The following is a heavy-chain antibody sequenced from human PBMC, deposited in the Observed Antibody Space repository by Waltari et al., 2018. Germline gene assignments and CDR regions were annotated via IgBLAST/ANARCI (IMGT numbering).Heavy chain of an antibody. V-gene: IGHV1-69*02. D-gene: IGHD3-22*01. J-gene: IGHJ4*02. CDR1: GYTFSSYT. Sequence: QVQLVQSGAEVKKPGASVKVSCKASGYTFSSYTISWVRQAPGQGLEWMGRIIPILGIANYAQKFQGRVTITADKSTSTAYMELSILRSEDTAVYYCARFAYSRVNYYDSSGYIYWGQGTLVTVSS. CDR3: ARFAYSRVNYYDSSGYIY. CDR2: IIPILGIA.